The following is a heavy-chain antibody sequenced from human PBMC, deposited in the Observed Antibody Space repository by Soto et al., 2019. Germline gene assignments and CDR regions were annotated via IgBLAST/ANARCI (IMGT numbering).Heavy chain of an antibody. CDR2: IIPIFGTA. Sequence: SVKVSCKASGGTFSIYAISWVRQAPGQGLEWMGGIIPIFGTANYAQKFQGRVTITADESTSTAYMELSSLRSEDTAVYYCARDQDYGEPKHFDYWGQGTLVTVSS. V-gene: IGHV1-69*13. D-gene: IGHD4-17*01. J-gene: IGHJ4*02. CDR3: ARDQDYGEPKHFDY. CDR1: GGTFSIYA.